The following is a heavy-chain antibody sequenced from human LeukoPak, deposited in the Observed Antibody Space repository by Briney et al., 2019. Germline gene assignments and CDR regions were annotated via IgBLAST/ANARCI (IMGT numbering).Heavy chain of an antibody. CDR3: ARAPSEVGGYYPEYFRH. CDR2: IKSDGKT. CDR1: GFTFSRYW. V-gene: IGHV3-74*01. D-gene: IGHD3-22*01. J-gene: IGHJ1*01. Sequence: GGSLRLSCEASGFTFSRYWMHWVRQAPGKGLVWVSRIKSDGKTNYAASVKGRFTISRDNAKNTVSLQMDSLRAEDTGVYYCARAPSEVGGYYPEYFRHWGQGTLVTVSS.